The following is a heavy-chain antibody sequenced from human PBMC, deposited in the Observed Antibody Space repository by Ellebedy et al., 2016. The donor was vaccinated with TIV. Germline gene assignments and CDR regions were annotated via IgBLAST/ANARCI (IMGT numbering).Heavy chain of an antibody. V-gene: IGHV3-9*01. CDR2: ISWNSGSI. Sequence: GGSLRLSCAASGFTFDDYAMHWVRQAPGKGLEWVSGISWNSGSIDYADSVKGRFTISRDNAKNSLYLQMNSLRVEDTALYYCTRMGVLLTSYYGMDVWGQGTTVTVSS. D-gene: IGHD3-16*01. CDR1: GFTFDDYA. CDR3: TRMGVLLTSYYGMDV. J-gene: IGHJ6*02.